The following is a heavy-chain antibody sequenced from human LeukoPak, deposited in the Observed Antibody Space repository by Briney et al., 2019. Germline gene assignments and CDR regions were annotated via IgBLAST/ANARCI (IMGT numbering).Heavy chain of an antibody. V-gene: IGHV3-23*01. J-gene: IGHJ4*02. D-gene: IGHD3-22*01. Sequence: GGSLGLSCAASGFTFSSYAMSWVRQAPGKGLEWVSAISGSGGSTYYADSVKGRFTISRDNSKNTLYLQMNSLRAEDTAVYYCAKVDSSGYYGFDYGGQGTLVTVSS. CDR3: AKVDSSGYYGFDY. CDR1: GFTFSSYA. CDR2: ISGSGGST.